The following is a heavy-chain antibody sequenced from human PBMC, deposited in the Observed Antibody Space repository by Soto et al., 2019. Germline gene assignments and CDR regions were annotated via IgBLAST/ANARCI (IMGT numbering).Heavy chain of an antibody. CDR3: ARDRITIFGVVIPGTYYYYGMDV. V-gene: IGHV1-69*13. CDR1: GGTFSSYA. Sequence: GASVKVSCKASGGTFSSYAISWVRQAPGQGLEWMGGIIPIFGTANYAQKFQGRVTITADESTSTAYMELSSLRSEDAAVYYCARDRITIFGVVIPGTYYYYGMDVWGQGTTVTVSS. D-gene: IGHD3-3*01. CDR2: IIPIFGTA. J-gene: IGHJ6*02.